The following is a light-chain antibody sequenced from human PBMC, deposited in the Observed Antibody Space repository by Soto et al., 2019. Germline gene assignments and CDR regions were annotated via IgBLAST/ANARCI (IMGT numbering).Light chain of an antibody. CDR2: STT. CDR1: TGAVTSGYY. J-gene: IGLJ2*01. Sequence: QAVVTQEPSLTVSPGGTVTLTCASSTGAVTSGYYPNWFQQKPGQPPRALIYSTTYKHSWTPARFSGSLLGGKAALTLSGVQPEDEADYSFLVFYVDSLLFCGGTKLTVL. V-gene: IGLV7-43*01. CDR3: LVFYVDSLL.